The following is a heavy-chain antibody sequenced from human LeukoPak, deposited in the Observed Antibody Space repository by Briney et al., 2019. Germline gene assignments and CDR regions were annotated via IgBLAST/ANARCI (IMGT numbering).Heavy chain of an antibody. D-gene: IGHD6-13*01. Sequence: SETLSLTCTVSGGSISSSSYYWGWIRQPPGKGLEWIGSIYYSGSTYYNPSLKSRVTISVDTSKNQFSLKLSSVTAADTAVYYCARNSPTGIAAASIGDFDYWGQGTLVTVSS. CDR1: GGSISSSSYY. CDR2: IYYSGST. V-gene: IGHV4-39*01. CDR3: ARNSPTGIAAASIGDFDY. J-gene: IGHJ4*02.